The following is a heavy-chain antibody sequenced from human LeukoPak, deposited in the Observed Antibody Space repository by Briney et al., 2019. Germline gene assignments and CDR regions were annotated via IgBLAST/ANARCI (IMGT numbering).Heavy chain of an antibody. CDR2: INSDGSTT. CDR1: GFTFSSYW. V-gene: IGHV3-74*01. D-gene: IGHD6-19*01. CDR3: ARVIYSGWEGELSD. J-gene: IGHJ4*02. Sequence: GSLRLSCAASGFTFSSYWMHWVRQAPGKGLVWVSRINSDGSTTSYADSVMGRFTISRDNAKNTLYLQMNSLRAEDTAVYYCARVIYSGWEGELSDWGQGTLVTVSS.